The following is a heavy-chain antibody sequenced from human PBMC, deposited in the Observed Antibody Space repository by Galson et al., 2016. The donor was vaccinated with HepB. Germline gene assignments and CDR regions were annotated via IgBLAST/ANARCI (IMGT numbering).Heavy chain of an antibody. V-gene: IGHV4-39*01. D-gene: IGHD1-1*01. CDR1: GGSISGSSYY. CDR3: ARRGTGKNWFDP. Sequence: SETLSLTCTVSGGSISGSSYYWGWVRQPPGKGLECIRIIYYAGRTYYNPSLKSRVTISVDTSKNQFSLNLNSVTVADTAVYYCARRGTGKNWFDPWGQGTLVTVSS. J-gene: IGHJ5*02. CDR2: IYYAGRT.